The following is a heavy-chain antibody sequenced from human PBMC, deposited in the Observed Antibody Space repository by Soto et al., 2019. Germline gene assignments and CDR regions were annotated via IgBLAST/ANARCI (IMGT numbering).Heavy chain of an antibody. CDR1: GFTFSRFA. CDR2: ISGSGQTT. J-gene: IGHJ4*02. CDR3: AKDIVRYTYGACDY. V-gene: IGHV3-23*01. D-gene: IGHD5-18*01. Sequence: EVQLLESGGGLGQPGGSLRLSCAGSGFTFSRFAMSWVRQVPGKGLEWVSAISGSGQTTYYADSVKGRFTVSRDNSNNTLYLQMNSLRAEDTAVYYCAKDIVRYTYGACDYWGQGALVTVSS.